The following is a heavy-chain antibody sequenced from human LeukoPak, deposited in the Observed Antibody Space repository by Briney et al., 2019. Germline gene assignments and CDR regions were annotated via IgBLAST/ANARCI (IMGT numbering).Heavy chain of an antibody. CDR2: ISHSGST. Sequence: SETLSLTCAVSGYSISSGYYWGWIRQPPGKGLEWIGSISHSGSTFYNPFLKSRVTISVDTSKNQFSLKLSSVTAADTAVYYCARHPDSSGYYIGYWGQGTLVTVSS. J-gene: IGHJ4*02. CDR1: GYSISSGYY. CDR3: ARHPDSSGYYIGY. D-gene: IGHD3-22*01. V-gene: IGHV4-38-2*01.